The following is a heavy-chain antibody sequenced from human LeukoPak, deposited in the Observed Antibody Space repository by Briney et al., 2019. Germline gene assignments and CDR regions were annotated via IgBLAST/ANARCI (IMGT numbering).Heavy chain of an antibody. J-gene: IGHJ4*02. CDR1: GGSFSRYY. CDR2: IYYSGST. Sequence: WETLTLTCTVSGGSFSRYYWSWIRQAPGKGLEWIGYIYYSGSTNYNPSLKSPVTISVDTSKNQFSLKLSSVTAADTAVYYCAREIAAAGTFDYWGQGTLVTVSS. CDR3: AREIAAAGTFDY. V-gene: IGHV4-59*01. D-gene: IGHD6-13*01.